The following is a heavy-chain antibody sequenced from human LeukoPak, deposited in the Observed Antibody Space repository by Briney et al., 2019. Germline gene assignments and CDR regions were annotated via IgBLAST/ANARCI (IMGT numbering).Heavy chain of an antibody. CDR2: ISGDGVST. Sequence: PGGSLRLSCVASGLPIADFAMHWVRQAPRKGLGWVSLISGDGVSTFYADSVKGRFSISRDNSKNSLYLEMNSLRTEDAAMYYCAKESGKFDYWGQGTLVAVSS. V-gene: IGHV3-43*02. J-gene: IGHJ4*02. CDR1: GLPIADFA. CDR3: AKESGKFDY.